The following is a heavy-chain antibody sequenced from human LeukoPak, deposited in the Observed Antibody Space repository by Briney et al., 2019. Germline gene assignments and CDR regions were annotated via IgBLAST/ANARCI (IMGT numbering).Heavy chain of an antibody. CDR3: ARHPTGPGGMDV. D-gene: IGHD2-8*02. J-gene: IGHJ6*02. CDR1: PGSISSSSYY. V-gene: IGHV4-61*05. Sequence: PSETLSLTCTVSPGSISSSSYYWSWIRQPPGKGLEWIGLVSYSGAANYNPSLKSRVTISVDTSNNQFSLTLSSVTAADTAVYYCARHPTGPGGMDVWGQGTTVTVSS. CDR2: VSYSGAA.